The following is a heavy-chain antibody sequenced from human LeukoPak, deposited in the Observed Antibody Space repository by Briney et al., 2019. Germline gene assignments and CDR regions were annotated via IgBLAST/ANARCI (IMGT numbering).Heavy chain of an antibody. D-gene: IGHD6-13*01. CDR1: GFTLSNYR. Sequence: PGGYLRLARAASGFTLSNYRMTWVRQGPGKGLEWVANIKQDGSEIKYVDSLKGRFTISRDNAKNSLYLQTNTLRVEDTGVYYCARGSSWYLPWGQGTLVTVSS. CDR3: ARGSSWYLP. J-gene: IGHJ5*02. V-gene: IGHV3-7*01. CDR2: IKQDGSEI.